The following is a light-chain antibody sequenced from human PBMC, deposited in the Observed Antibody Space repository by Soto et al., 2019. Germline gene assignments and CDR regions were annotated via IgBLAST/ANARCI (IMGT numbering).Light chain of an antibody. J-gene: IGLJ2*01. CDR2: SNN. CDR1: SSNIGSNT. CDR3: AAWDDSLNGRVV. Sequence: QSVLTQPPSASGAPGQRVTISCSGSSSNIGSNTVNWYQQLPGTAPKLLIYSNNQQPSGVPDRFSGSKSGTSASLSISGLQHEDEADYYCAAWDDSLNGRVVFGGGTKLTVL. V-gene: IGLV1-44*01.